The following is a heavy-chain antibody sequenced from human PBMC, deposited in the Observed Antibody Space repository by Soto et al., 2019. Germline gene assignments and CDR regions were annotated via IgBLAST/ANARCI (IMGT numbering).Heavy chain of an antibody. D-gene: IGHD2-21*01. CDR3: ARPSCGAACYYYGMAV. CDR2: IIPTFGTA. CDR1: GGTFSSYT. J-gene: IGHJ6*02. Sequence: QVQLVQSGAEVKKPGSSVKVSCKASGGTFSSYTISWVRQAPGQGLEWMGGIIPTFGTADYAQKFQGRVTITADESTSTGYMEVSSLRSEDTALYFCARPSCGAACYYYGMAVLGQGTAVTVSS. V-gene: IGHV1-69*12.